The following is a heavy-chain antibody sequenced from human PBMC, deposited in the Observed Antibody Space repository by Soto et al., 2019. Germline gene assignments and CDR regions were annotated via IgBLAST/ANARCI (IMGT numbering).Heavy chain of an antibody. CDR3: ARNQVGTVFRLPTHIYYMDV. Sequence: SDTLSLTCTVSGDSISGYYWSWIRQAPGKGLEWIRYTYYTGRTDYNPSLKSRVTMAVDTSKNKFTLELTSVAAADTAVYYCARNQVGTVFRLPTHIYYMDVWGKGTTVTVSS. V-gene: IGHV4-59*01. J-gene: IGHJ6*03. CDR2: TYYTGRT. CDR1: GDSISGYY. D-gene: IGHD3-3*01.